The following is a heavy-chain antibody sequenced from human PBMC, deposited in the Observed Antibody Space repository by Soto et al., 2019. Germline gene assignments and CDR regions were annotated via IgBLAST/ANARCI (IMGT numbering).Heavy chain of an antibody. J-gene: IGHJ6*02. CDR3: ARTRSAWSDFHYSSLDV. Sequence: QVQLVESGGGVVQPGRSLRLSCAASGFTFNSYGMHWVRQGPGTGLEWVAFISYDSTKIYYADSVKGRFTISRDNSNSALYVQMNSLTGEDTAVYYCARTRSAWSDFHYSSLDVWGQGTTVTVSS. V-gene: IGHV3-30*03. D-gene: IGHD2-15*01. CDR1: GFTFNSYG. CDR2: ISYDSTKI.